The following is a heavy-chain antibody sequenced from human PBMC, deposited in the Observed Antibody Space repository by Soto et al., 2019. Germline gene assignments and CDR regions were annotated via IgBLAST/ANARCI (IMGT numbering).Heavy chain of an antibody. D-gene: IGHD3-10*01. V-gene: IGHV3-23*01. CDR1: DLTFTNLP. CDR3: AKGRGGSGSLTPRVDF. J-gene: IGHJ4*02. Sequence: EVQLLESGGGLVQPGGSLGSPCPPLDLTFTNLPLPGAPRPPGRGRGGVSAISGGGDTTSYADSVKGRFTVSRDGSKNTLYLQMSSLRAEDTALYYCAKGRGGSGSLTPRVDFWGQGTLVTVSS. CDR2: ISGGGDTT.